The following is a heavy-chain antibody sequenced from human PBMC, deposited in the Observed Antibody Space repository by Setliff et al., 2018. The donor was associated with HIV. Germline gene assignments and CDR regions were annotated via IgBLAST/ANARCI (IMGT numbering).Heavy chain of an antibody. Sequence: GESLKISCKTSGYDFATYWIGWVRQMPGKGLEWMGVLYPSDSDAIYSPTFQGRVTISADKATNTAYPQWASLKSSDTAIYYCVRPLVIAFDTSDIWGQGTMVTVSS. D-gene: IGHD3-9*01. CDR2: LYPSDSDA. CDR3: VRPLVIAFDTSDI. J-gene: IGHJ3*02. V-gene: IGHV5-51*01. CDR1: GYDFATYW.